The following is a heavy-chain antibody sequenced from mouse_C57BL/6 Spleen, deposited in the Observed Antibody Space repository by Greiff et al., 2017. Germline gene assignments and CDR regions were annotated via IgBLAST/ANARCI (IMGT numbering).Heavy chain of an antibody. J-gene: IGHJ2*01. CDR1: GYTFTGYW. D-gene: IGHD1-1*01. V-gene: IGHV1-9*01. CDR2: ILPGSGST. Sequence: VQLQQSGAELMKPGASVKLSCKATGYTFTGYWIEWVKQRPGHGLEWIGEILPGSGSTNYNEKFKGKAKFTADTSSNTAYMQLSSLTTEDSAIYYWARSPITTVVAKKGNYFDYWGQGTTLTVSS. CDR3: ARSPITTVVAKKGNYFDY.